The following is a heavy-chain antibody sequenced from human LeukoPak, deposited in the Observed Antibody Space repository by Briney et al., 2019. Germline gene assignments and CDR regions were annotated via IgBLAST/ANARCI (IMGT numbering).Heavy chain of an antibody. V-gene: IGHV4-39*01. Sequence: PSETLSLTCTVSGVSISSSSYYWGWIRQPPGKGLAWIGSIYYSGSTYYNPSLKSRVTISVDTSKNQFSLKLSSVTAADTAVHYCARVNRNFYYDSSGYGHFYYMDVWGKGTTVTVSS. J-gene: IGHJ6*03. D-gene: IGHD3-22*01. CDR2: IYYSGST. CDR3: ARVNRNFYYDSSGYGHFYYMDV. CDR1: GVSISSSSYY.